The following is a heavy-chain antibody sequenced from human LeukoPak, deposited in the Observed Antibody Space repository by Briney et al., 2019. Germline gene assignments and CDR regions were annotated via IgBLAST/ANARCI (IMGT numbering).Heavy chain of an antibody. J-gene: IGHJ6*02. D-gene: IGHD2-2*01. CDR2: IYYRWRN. V-gene: IGHV4-30-4*01. CDR1: GGSISSGDYY. CDR3: ARDIVVVPAATKQLRYYYYYGMDV. Sequence: SETLSLTCTVSGGSISSGDYYWSWLPQPPGKGLVGLGYIYYRWRNFFHPSLKSRVTISVDTSKNQFSLKLSSVTAADTAVYYCARDIVVVPAATKQLRYYYYYGMDVWGQGTTVTVSS.